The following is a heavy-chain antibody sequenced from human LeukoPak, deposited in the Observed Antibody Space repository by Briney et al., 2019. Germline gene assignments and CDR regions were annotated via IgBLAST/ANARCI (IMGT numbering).Heavy chain of an antibody. Sequence: PGRSLRLSCAASGFTFSSYGMHWVRQAPGKGLEWVAVIWYDGSNKYYADSVKGRFTISRDNSKNTLYLQMNSLRAEDTAVYYCATISTRYSWSWPLDYWGQGTLVTVSS. D-gene: IGHD1-26*01. V-gene: IGHV3-33*01. CDR3: ATISTRYSWSWPLDY. CDR1: GFTFSSYG. J-gene: IGHJ4*02. CDR2: IWYDGSNK.